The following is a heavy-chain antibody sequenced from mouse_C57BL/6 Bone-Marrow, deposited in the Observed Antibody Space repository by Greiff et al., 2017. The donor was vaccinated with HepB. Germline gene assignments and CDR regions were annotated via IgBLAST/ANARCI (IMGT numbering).Heavy chain of an antibody. Sequence: VQLQQSGPELVKPGASVKISCKASGYAFSSSWMNWVKQRPGKGLEWIGRIYPGDGDTNYNGKFKGKATLTADKSSSTAYMQLSSMTSEDSAVYFCARSPLGPWVAYWGQGTLVTVSA. CDR3: ARSPLGPWVAY. J-gene: IGHJ3*01. CDR1: GYAFSSSW. CDR2: IYPGDGDT. D-gene: IGHD4-1*01. V-gene: IGHV1-82*01.